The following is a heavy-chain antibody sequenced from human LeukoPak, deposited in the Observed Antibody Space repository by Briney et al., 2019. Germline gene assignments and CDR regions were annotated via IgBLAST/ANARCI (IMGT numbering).Heavy chain of an antibody. Sequence: ASVKVSCTASGYTFTSNYIHWVRQAPGQGLEWMGMIYPRDGSTSYAQKFQGRVTVTRDTSTSTVHMELSGLRSEDTAVYYCARDQEGFDYWGQGTLVTVSS. CDR2: IYPRDGST. J-gene: IGHJ4*02. CDR1: GYTFTSNY. V-gene: IGHV1-46*01. CDR3: ARDQEGFDY.